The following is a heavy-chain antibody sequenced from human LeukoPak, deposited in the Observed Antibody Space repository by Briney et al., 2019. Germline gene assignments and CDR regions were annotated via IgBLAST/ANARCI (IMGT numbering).Heavy chain of an antibody. Sequence: ASVKVSCTASGYTFTSNYIHWVRQAPGQGLEWMGMIYPRDGSTSYAQKFQGRVTVTRDTSTSTVHMELSGLRSEDTAVYYCARDQEGFDYWGQGTLVTVSS. CDR2: IYPRDGST. J-gene: IGHJ4*02. CDR1: GYTFTSNY. V-gene: IGHV1-46*01. CDR3: ARDQEGFDY.